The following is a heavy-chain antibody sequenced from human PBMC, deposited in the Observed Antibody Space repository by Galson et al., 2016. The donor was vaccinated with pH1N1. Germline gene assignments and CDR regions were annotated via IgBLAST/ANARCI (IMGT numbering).Heavy chain of an antibody. CDR1: GGTFSNSA. Sequence: SVKVSCKASGGTFSNSAISWVRQAPGQGLEWMGGISPIFGSINYAQRFKGRLTITADIFTNTDYMELSSLRSEDTVIYYCATAGPLVREILYYSYAMDVWGQGTTVTVSS. D-gene: IGHD3-10*01. V-gene: IGHV1-69*06. CDR2: ISPIFGSI. CDR3: ATAGPLVREILYYSYAMDV. J-gene: IGHJ6*02.